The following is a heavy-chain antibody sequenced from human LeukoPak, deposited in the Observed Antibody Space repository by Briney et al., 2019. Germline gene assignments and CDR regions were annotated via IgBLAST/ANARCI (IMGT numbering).Heavy chain of an antibody. J-gene: IGHJ3*02. CDR2: INPSGGST. CDR3: ARVPGYSYGYDAFDI. Sequence: GASVKVSCKASGYTFTSYYMHWVRQAPGQGLEWMGIINPSGGSTSYAQKFQGRVTMTRDMSTSTVYMELSSLRSEDTAVYYCARVPGYSYGYDAFDIWGQGTMVTVSS. V-gene: IGHV1-46*01. CDR1: GYTFTSYY. D-gene: IGHD5-18*01.